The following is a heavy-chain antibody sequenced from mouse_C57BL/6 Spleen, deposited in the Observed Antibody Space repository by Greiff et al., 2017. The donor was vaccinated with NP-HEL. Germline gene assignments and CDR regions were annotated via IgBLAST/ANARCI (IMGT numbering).Heavy chain of an antibody. CDR1: GYTFTSYW. V-gene: IGHV1-69*01. D-gene: IGHD1-1*01. Sequence: QVQLQQPGAELVMPGASVKLSCKASGYTFTSYWMHWVKQRPGQGLEWIGEIDPSDSYTNYNQKFKGKSTLTVDKSSSAAYMQLSSLTSEDSAVYYCARSPITTVVLNEAMDYWGQGTSVTVSS. J-gene: IGHJ4*01. CDR2: IDPSDSYT. CDR3: ARSPITTVVLNEAMDY.